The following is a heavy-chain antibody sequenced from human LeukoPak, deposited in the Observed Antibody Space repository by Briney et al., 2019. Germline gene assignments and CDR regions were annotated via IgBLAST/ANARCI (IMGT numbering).Heavy chain of an antibody. CDR3: ATLRYYYDSSGYYWRGNWFDP. Sequence: PSETLSLTCTVSGGSISSSSYYWGWIRQPPGKGLERIGSIYYSGSTYYNPSLKSRVTISVDTSKNQFSLKLSSVTAADTAVYYCATLRYYYDSSGYYWRGNWFDPWGQGTLVTVSS. CDR2: IYYSGST. D-gene: IGHD3-22*01. J-gene: IGHJ5*02. V-gene: IGHV4-39*01. CDR1: GGSISSSSYY.